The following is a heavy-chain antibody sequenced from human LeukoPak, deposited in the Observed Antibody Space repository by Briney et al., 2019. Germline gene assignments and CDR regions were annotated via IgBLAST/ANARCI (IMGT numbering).Heavy chain of an antibody. V-gene: IGHV4-38-2*02. CDR3: ARDGRGYSSGWWRY. J-gene: IGHJ4*02. CDR1: DYSISSGYY. CDR2: IYYSGST. Sequence: SETTSLTCSVSDYSISSGYYWGRIRQPPGKGLEWIGSIYYSGSTYYNPSLKSRVTISVDTSKNQFSLKLSSVTAADTAVYYCARDGRGYSSGWWRYWGQGTLVTVSS. D-gene: IGHD6-19*01.